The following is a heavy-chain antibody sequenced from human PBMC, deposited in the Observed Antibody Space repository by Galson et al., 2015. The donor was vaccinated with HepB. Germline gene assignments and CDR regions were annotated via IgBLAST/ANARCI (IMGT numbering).Heavy chain of an antibody. CDR2: TYYRSKWYN. CDR1: GDSVSSNSAA. J-gene: IGHJ6*02. Sequence: CAISGDSVSSNSAAWNWIRQSPSRGLEWLGRTYYRSKWYNDYAVSVKSRITINPDTSKNQFSLQLNSVTPEDTAVYYCARGTTWNYAYYYYYGMDVWGQGTTVTVSS. D-gene: IGHD1-7*01. V-gene: IGHV6-1*01. CDR3: ARGTTWNYAYYYYYGMDV.